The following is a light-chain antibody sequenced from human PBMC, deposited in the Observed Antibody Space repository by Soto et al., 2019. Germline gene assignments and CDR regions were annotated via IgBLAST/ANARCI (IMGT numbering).Light chain of an antibody. CDR2: AES. V-gene: IGKV1-39*01. CDR1: QSISFY. CDR3: QQSYSIPRT. J-gene: IGKJ4*01. Sequence: DIPMTQSPSSLSASVGDRVIITCRASQSISFYLNWYLQKPGKAPELLIAAESSLYSAVPSRFSGSGSGTNFTLTISSLQPEDFATYYCQQSYSIPRTFGGGTKVEI.